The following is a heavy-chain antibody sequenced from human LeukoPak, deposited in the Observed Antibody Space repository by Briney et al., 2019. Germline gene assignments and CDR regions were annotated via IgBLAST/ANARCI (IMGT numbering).Heavy chain of an antibody. D-gene: IGHD4-17*01. Sequence: PSETLSLTCAVYGGSFSGYYWSWIRQPPGKGLEWIGEINHSGSTNYNPSLKSRVTISVDTSKNQFSLKLSSVTAADTAVYYCARSYGARYYYYYGMDVWGQGTTVTVSS. J-gene: IGHJ6*02. V-gene: IGHV4-34*01. CDR1: GGSFSGYY. CDR2: INHSGST. CDR3: ARSYGARYYYYYGMDV.